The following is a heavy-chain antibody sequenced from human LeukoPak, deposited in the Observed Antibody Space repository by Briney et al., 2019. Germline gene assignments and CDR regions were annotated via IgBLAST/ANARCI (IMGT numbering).Heavy chain of an antibody. Sequence: GGSLRLSCATSGFTFSYYGIHWVRQAPGKGLMWVSRINSDGYSLSYADSVKGRSTISRDNAKNTLYLQMNSLRAEDTAVYYCARLGYTSSYYDFDSWGQGTLVTVSS. CDR2: INSDGYSL. CDR1: GFTFSYYG. J-gene: IGHJ4*02. CDR3: ARLGYTSSYYDFDS. D-gene: IGHD2-2*01. V-gene: IGHV3-74*01.